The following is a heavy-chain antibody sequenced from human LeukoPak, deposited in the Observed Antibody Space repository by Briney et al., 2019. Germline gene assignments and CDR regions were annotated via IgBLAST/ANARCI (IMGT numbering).Heavy chain of an antibody. CDR2: ISYTGSA. J-gene: IGHJ3*02. Sequence: SETLSLTCTVSGGSISSDYWSWIRQPPGKGLEWLGYISYTGSANYNPSVKSRVIISGDTSKKQFSLRLSSVTATDSAVYYCARQGIYGSAPFDIWGQGTMVTVSS. D-gene: IGHD3-10*01. V-gene: IGHV4-59*08. CDR3: ARQGIYGSAPFDI. CDR1: GGSISSDY.